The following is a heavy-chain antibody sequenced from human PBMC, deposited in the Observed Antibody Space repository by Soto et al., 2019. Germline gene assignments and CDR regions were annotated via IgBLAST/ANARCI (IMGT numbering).Heavy chain of an antibody. CDR2: IYYSGST. V-gene: IGHV4-30-4*01. CDR3: AGMIVLVPAAMGVFDY. Sequence: PSETLSLTCPVSGGSISSGDYYWSWIRQPPGKGLEWIGYIYYSGSTYYNPSLKSRVTISVDTSKNQFSLKLSSVTAADTAVYYCAGMIVLVPAAMGVFDYWGQGTLVTVSS. J-gene: IGHJ4*02. CDR1: GGSISSGDYY. D-gene: IGHD2-2*01.